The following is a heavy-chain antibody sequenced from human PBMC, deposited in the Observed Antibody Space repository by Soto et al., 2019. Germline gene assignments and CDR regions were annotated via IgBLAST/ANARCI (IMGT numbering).Heavy chain of an antibody. CDR3: ARLTTVTTFFSD. J-gene: IGHJ4*02. CDR1: GGSIRSYY. D-gene: IGHD4-4*01. V-gene: IGHV4-59*08. CDR2: IYYSGST. Sequence: TLSLTCTVSGGSIRSYYWGWIRQPQGKGLEGIGYIYYSGSTNYNPSLKSRVTISVDTSKNQFSLKLSSVTAADTAVYYCARLTTVTTFFSDWGQGTLVTVSS.